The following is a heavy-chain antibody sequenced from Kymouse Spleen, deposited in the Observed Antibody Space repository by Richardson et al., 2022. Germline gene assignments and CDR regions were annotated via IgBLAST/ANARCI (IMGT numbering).Heavy chain of an antibody. CDR2: ISSSSSYI. Sequence: EVQLVESGGGLVKPGGSLRLSCAASGFTFSSYSMNWVRQAPGKGLEWVSSISSSSSYIYYADSVKGRFTISRDNAKNSLYLQMNSLRAEDTAVYYCARDLGIAVAGTFSFDYWGQGTLVTVSS. CDR3: ARDLGIAVAGTFSFDY. V-gene: IGHV3-21*03. CDR1: GFTFSSYS. J-gene: IGHJ4*02. D-gene: IGHD6-19*01.